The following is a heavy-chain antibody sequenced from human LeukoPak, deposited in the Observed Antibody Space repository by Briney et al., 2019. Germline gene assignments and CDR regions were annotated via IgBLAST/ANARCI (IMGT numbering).Heavy chain of an antibody. V-gene: IGHV3-23*01. J-gene: IGHJ4*02. D-gene: IGHD1-26*01. CDR3: ATLRRPWELGGKEPFDY. CDR2: ISGSGGST. CDR1: GFTFSCYA. Sequence: SGGSLRLSCAASGFTFSCYAMSWVRQAPGKGLEWVSAISGSGGSTYYADSVKGRFTISRDNSKDTLYLQMNSLRAEDTAVYYCATLRRPWELGGKEPFDYWGQGTLVTVSS.